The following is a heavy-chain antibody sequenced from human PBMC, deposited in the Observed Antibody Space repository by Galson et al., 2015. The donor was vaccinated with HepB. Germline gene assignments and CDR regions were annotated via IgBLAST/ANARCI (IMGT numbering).Heavy chain of an antibody. Sequence: SLRLSCAASGFTFSSYAMSWVRQAPGMGLEWVSSVSGRGDSTHYADSVEGRFTISRDSSDNTLVLQMNSLRVDDTAIYYCAKAYYYGSGNDPYYYFGMDVWGQGTSVTVSS. CDR3: AKAYYYGSGNDPYYYFGMDV. V-gene: IGHV3-23*01. D-gene: IGHD3-10*01. CDR2: VSGRGDST. J-gene: IGHJ6*02. CDR1: GFTFSSYA.